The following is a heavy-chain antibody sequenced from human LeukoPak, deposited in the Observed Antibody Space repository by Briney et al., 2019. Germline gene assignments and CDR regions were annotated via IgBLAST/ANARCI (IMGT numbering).Heavy chain of an antibody. V-gene: IGHV3-30*03. CDR2: ISYDGSNK. CDR1: GFTFSSYG. CDR3: ARPVISTRNGLDI. Sequence: GGSLRLSCAASGFTFSSYGMHWVRQAPGKGLEWVAVISYDGSNKYYADSVKGRFTISRDNSKNTLYLQMNSLRAEDTAVYYCARPVISTRNGLDIWGQGTMVTVSS. D-gene: IGHD3-22*01. J-gene: IGHJ3*02.